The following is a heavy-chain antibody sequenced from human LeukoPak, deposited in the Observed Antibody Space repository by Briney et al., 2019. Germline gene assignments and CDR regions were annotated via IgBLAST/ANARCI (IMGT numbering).Heavy chain of an antibody. D-gene: IGHD2-2*01. CDR3: ARDHDPLYGTTCFDY. J-gene: IGHJ4*02. CDR2: ISYDGSNK. Sequence: GGSLRLSCAASGFTFSNYAMHWVRQAPGKGLEWVAVISYDGSNKYYADSVKGRFTISRDNSKNTLYLQMSSLRAEDTAVYYCARDHDPLYGTTCFDYWGQGTLVTVSS. CDR1: GFTFSNYA. V-gene: IGHV3-30-3*01.